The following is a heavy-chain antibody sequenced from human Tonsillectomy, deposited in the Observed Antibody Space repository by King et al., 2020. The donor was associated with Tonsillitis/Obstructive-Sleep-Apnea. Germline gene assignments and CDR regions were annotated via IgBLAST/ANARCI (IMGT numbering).Heavy chain of an antibody. CDR3: ARHIGVLRCLEWLLYPDY. CDR1: GGSISSSSYY. CDR2: IYYSGST. D-gene: IGHD3-3*01. J-gene: IGHJ4*02. V-gene: IGHV4-39*01. Sequence: QLQESGPGLVKPSETLSLTCTVSGGSISSSSYYWGWIRQPPGKGLEWIGSIYYSGSTYYNPSLKSRVTISVDTSKNQFSLTLSSVTAADTAVYYCARHIGVLRCLEWLLYPDYWGQGTLVTVSS.